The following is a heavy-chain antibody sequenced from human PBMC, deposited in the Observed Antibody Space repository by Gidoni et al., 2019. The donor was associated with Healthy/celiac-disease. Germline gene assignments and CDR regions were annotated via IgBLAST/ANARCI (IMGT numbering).Heavy chain of an antibody. CDR1: GGTFSSYT. CDR3: ARAAGGYDSSGYYTKDWYFDL. V-gene: IGHV1-69*02. D-gene: IGHD3-22*01. CDR2: IIPILGIA. Sequence: QVPLVQSGAEVKKPGSSVNVSCKASGGTFSSYTIRWVRQAPGQGLEWMGRIIPILGIANYAQKFQGRVTITADKSTSTAYMELSSLRSEDTAVYYCARAAGGYDSSGYYTKDWYFDLWGRGTMVTVSS. J-gene: IGHJ2*01.